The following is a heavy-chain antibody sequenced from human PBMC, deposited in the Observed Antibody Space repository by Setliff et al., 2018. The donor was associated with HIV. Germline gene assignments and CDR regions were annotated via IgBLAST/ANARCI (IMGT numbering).Heavy chain of an antibody. CDR2: ISAGGGST. V-gene: IGHV3-23*01. J-gene: IGHJ4*02. CDR3: AKDQAVVRGAIDN. D-gene: IGHD3-10*01. CDR1: GFTFSTYA. Sequence: PGGSLRLSCAASGFTFSTYAMSWVRQAPGKGLAWVSAISAGGGSTYYAYSVKGRFTISRDNSKNTLYLQMNSLRAEDTAVYYCAKDQAVVRGAIDNWGQGTLVTVSS.